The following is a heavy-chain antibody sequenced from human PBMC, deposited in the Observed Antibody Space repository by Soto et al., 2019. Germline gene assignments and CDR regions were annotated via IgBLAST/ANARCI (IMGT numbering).Heavy chain of an antibody. CDR1: GGSISSSSYY. Sequence: QLQLQESGPGLVKPSETLSLTCTVSGGSISSSSYYWGWIRQPPGKGLEWIGSIYYSGSTYYNPSLKSRVTISVDTSKNQFSLKLSSVTAADTAVYYCARARSEYRGIFRWFDPWGQGTLVTVSS. V-gene: IGHV4-39*01. J-gene: IGHJ5*02. D-gene: IGHD2-15*01. CDR3: ARARSEYRGIFRWFDP. CDR2: IYYSGST.